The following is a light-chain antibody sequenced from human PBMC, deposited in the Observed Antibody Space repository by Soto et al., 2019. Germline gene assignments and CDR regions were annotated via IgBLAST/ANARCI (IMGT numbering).Light chain of an antibody. Sequence: DIQMTQSPSTLSASVGDRVTITCRASQSLNSLLAWYQQKPGRAPKLLIYDAPTLESGVPSRFSGSGSGTEFTLTISSLQTDDFATYYCQQYNSYSSWTFGQGTKVEIK. CDR2: DAP. CDR1: QSLNSL. CDR3: QQYNSYSSWT. V-gene: IGKV1-5*01. J-gene: IGKJ1*01.